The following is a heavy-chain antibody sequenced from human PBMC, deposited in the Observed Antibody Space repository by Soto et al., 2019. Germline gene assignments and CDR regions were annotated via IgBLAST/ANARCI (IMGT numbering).Heavy chain of an antibody. J-gene: IGHJ3*02. Sequence: QVQLVQSGAEVKKPGSSVKVSCKASGGTFSTYTVIWVRQAPGQGLEWMGRIIPMLDITNTAQSFQGRVTRTADKSTSTAYLELSTLRSDDTAIYFCTLGSWSAETFDIWGRGTMVTVSS. CDR3: TLGSWSAETFDI. D-gene: IGHD6-13*01. V-gene: IGHV1-69*02. CDR2: IIPMLDIT. CDR1: GGTFSTYT.